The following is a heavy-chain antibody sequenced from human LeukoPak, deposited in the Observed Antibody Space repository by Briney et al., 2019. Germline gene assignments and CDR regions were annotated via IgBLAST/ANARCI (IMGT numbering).Heavy chain of an antibody. V-gene: IGHV3-13*01. Sequence: GGSLRLSCAASGFTFSSDDMHWVRQATGKGLEWVSAIGTAGDTYYPGSVKGRFTISRENAKNSLYLQMNSLRAGDTAVYYCARYVADAFDIWGQGTMVTVAS. D-gene: IGHD3-16*01. CDR1: GFTFSSDD. J-gene: IGHJ3*02. CDR2: IGTAGDT. CDR3: ARYVADAFDI.